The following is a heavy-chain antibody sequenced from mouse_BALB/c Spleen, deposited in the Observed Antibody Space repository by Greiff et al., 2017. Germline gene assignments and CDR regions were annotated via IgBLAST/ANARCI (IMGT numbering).Heavy chain of an antibody. D-gene: IGHD2-4*01. CDR2: IDPYNGGT. CDR3: ARSYDYDGAWFAY. Sequence: EVKLQESGPELVKPGASVKVSCKASGYAFTSYNMYWVKQSHGKSLEWIGYIDPYNGGTSYNQKFKGKATLTVDKSSSTAYMHLNSLTSEDSAVYYCARSYDYDGAWFAYWGQGTLVTVSA. V-gene: IGHV1S135*01. J-gene: IGHJ3*01. CDR1: GYAFTSYN.